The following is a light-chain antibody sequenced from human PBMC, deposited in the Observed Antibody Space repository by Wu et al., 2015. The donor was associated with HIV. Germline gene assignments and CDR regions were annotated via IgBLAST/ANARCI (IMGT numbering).Light chain of an antibody. Sequence: LSCRASQSLTSDYLAWYQQKPGQAPRLLIYGTSNRATGIPDRFSGSGSGTDFTLTISRLVPEDFALYYCQQYGNSPRYGFGQGTRLEI. CDR2: GTS. J-gene: IGKJ2*03. CDR3: QQYGNSPRYG. V-gene: IGKV3-20*01. CDR1: QSLTSDY.